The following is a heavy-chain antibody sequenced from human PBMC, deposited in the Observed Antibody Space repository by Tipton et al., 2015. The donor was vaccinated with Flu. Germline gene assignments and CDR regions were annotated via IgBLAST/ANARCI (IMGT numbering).Heavy chain of an antibody. CDR2: ISGSGGST. CDR1: GFTFSNYA. CDR3: AKASSFVVVVPAAPDY. D-gene: IGHD2-2*01. J-gene: IGHJ4*02. Sequence: SLRLSCAASGFTFSNYAMSWVRQAPGKGLEWVSGISGSGGSTYYADSVKGRFTISRDNSKDTLYLQMNSLRAEDTAVYYCAKASSFVVVVPAAPDYWGQGTLVTVSS. V-gene: IGHV3-23*01.